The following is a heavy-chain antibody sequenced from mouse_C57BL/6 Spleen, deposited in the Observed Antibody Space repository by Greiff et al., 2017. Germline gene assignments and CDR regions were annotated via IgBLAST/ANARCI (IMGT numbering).Heavy chain of an antibody. Sequence: VQLQQPGAELVMPGASVKLSCKASGYTFTSYWMHWVKQRPGQGLEWIGEIDPSDSYTNYNQKFKGKSTLTVDKSSSTAYMQLRSLKSEDSSVYYCARTIYGGYFDVWGTGTTVTVAS. J-gene: IGHJ1*03. CDR1: GYTFTSYW. D-gene: IGHD1-1*01. CDR2: IDPSDSYT. V-gene: IGHV1-69*01. CDR3: ARTIYGGYFDV.